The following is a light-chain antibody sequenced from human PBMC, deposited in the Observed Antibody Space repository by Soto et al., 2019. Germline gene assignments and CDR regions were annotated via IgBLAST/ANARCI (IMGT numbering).Light chain of an antibody. CDR3: QQENSSPWT. CDR1: QSISSW. J-gene: IGKJ1*01. Sequence: DIQMTQSPSTLSASVGDRVTITCRASQSISSWLSWYQQKPGKAPKLLIYKASSLESGVPSRFSGSGSGTECTHTISCLQPDDFTTYYCQQENSSPWTFGQGTKVEIK. V-gene: IGKV1-5*03. CDR2: KAS.